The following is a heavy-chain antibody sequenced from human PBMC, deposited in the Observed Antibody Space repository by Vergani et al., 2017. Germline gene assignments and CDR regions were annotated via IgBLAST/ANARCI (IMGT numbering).Heavy chain of an antibody. Sequence: EVQLLESGGGLVQPGGSLRLSCAASGFPFSSYAMSWVRQAPGKGLEWVSAISGSGGSTYYADSVKGRFTISRDNSKNTLYLQMNSLRAEDTAVYYCAKKXNYYGSVSYPYYYYGMNVWGQGTTVTVSS. CDR2: ISGSGGST. V-gene: IGHV3-23*01. J-gene: IGHJ6*02. D-gene: IGHD3-10*01. CDR3: AKKXNYYGSVSYPYYYYGMNV. CDR1: GFPFSSYA.